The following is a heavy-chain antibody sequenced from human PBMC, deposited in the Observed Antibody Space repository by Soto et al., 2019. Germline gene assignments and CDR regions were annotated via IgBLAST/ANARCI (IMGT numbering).Heavy chain of an antibody. CDR3: PELDSRHGTNGQLDC. D-gene: IGHD1-1*01. J-gene: IGHJ4*02. CDR2: IDPTDSYA. Sequence: PGESLKISCRVSGYSFTSYWISWVRQMPGKGLEWMGRIDPTDSYANYSPSFQGHVTFSVDRSINTAYLQWSSLKAPDTAVYYCPELDSRHGTNGQLDCWGRGTRVTAAS. CDR1: GYSFTSYW. V-gene: IGHV5-10-1*01.